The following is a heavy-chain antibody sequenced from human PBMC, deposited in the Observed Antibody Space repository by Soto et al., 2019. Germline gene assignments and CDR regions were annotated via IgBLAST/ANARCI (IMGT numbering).Heavy chain of an antibody. CDR2: IIPMFSSS. CDR1: GGTFSDYA. V-gene: IGHV1-69*01. D-gene: IGHD3-10*02. Sequence: QVQLVQSGAEVKKPGSSVKVSCTASGGTFSDYAFSWVRQAPRQGLEWMGGIIPMFSSSSFAQKFQGRLTITADDSTSTAYMSLSSLGSADTAMYYCAKDIGFQQHLFVFDLWGPGTLVTVSS. CDR3: AKDIGFQQHLFVFDL. J-gene: IGHJ4*02.